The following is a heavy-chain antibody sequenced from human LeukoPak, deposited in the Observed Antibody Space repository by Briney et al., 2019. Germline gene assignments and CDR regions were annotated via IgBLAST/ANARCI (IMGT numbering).Heavy chain of an antibody. D-gene: IGHD1-1*01. Sequence: GSLRLSCAASGFTFSDYYMSWIRQAPGKGLEWVSSISSSSSYIYYADSVKGRFTISRDNAKNSLYLQMNSLRAEDTAVYYCAMESWNRGFAYWGQGTLVTVSS. CDR3: AMESWNRGFAY. CDR2: ISSSSSYI. V-gene: IGHV3-11*06. J-gene: IGHJ4*02. CDR1: GFTFSDYY.